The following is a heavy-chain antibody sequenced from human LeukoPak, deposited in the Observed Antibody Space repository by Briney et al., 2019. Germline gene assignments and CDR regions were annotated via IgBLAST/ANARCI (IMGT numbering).Heavy chain of an antibody. J-gene: IGHJ6*03. V-gene: IGHV1-69*13. CDR1: VGTFSSYA. D-gene: IGHD3-3*01. Sequence: SVKVSCKASVGTFSSYAISWVRQAPGQGLEWMGGIIPIFGTANYAQKFQGRVTITADESASTAYMELGSLRSEDTAVYYCARGGGFLEWLHRVDYYYMDVWGKGTTVTVSS. CDR2: IIPIFGTA. CDR3: ARGGGFLEWLHRVDYYYMDV.